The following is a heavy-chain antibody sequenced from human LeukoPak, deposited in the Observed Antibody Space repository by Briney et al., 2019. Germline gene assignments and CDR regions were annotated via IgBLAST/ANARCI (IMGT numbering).Heavy chain of an antibody. V-gene: IGHV3-23*01. CDR2: ISGSGGST. CDR3: AKDAPVNIVVVPAANS. CDR1: GFTFSSYA. D-gene: IGHD2-2*01. J-gene: IGHJ4*02. Sequence: GGSLKLSCAASGFTFSSYAMSWVRQAPGKGLEWVSAISGSGGSTYYADSVKGRFTISRDNSKNTLYLQMNSLRAEDTAVYYCAKDAPVNIVVVPAANSWGQGTLVTVSS.